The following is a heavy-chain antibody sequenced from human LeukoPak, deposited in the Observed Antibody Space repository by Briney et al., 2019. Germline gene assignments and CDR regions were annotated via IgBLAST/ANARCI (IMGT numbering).Heavy chain of an antibody. V-gene: IGHV4-38-2*02. CDR3: ARSLLRYYYYYMDV. CDR1: GYSISSGYY. Sequence: SETLSLTCTVFGYSISSGYYWGWIRQPPGKGLEWIGSIYHSGSTYYNPSLKSRVTISVDTSKNQFSLKLSSVTAADTAVYYCARSLLRYYYYYMDVWGKGTTVTVSS. J-gene: IGHJ6*03. CDR2: IYHSGST.